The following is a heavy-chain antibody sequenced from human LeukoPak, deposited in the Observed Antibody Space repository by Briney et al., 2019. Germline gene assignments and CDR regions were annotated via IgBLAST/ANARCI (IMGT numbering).Heavy chain of an antibody. D-gene: IGHD1-26*01. CDR1: DYSFTSYG. J-gene: IGHJ4*02. CDR2: ISAYNGNT. V-gene: IGHV1-18*04. CDR3: ARHHGAIGRFDY. Sequence: ASVKVSCKASDYSFTSYGISWVRQAPGQGLEWMGWISAYNGNTKYAQNLQGRVTMTTDTSTSTAYMELRSLRSDDTAVYFCARHHGAIGRFDYWGQGTLVTVSS.